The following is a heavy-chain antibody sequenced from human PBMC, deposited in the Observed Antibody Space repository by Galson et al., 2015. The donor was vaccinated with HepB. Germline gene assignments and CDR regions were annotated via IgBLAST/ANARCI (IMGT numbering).Heavy chain of an antibody. D-gene: IGHD6-13*01. CDR1: GFTFSSYA. CDR3: AKGGLGAYSSSYLFDY. V-gene: IGHV3-23*01. CDR2: ISGSGGST. Sequence: SLRLSCAASGFTFSSYAMSWVRQAPGKGLEWVSAISGSGGSTYYADSVKGRFTISRDNSKNTLYLQMNSLRAEDTAVYYCAKGGLGAYSSSYLFDYWGQGTLVTVSS. J-gene: IGHJ4*02.